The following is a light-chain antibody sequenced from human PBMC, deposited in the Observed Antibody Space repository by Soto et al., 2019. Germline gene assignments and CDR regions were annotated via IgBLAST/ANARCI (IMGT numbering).Light chain of an antibody. CDR2: SNN. CDR1: SSNIGSNT. V-gene: IGLV1-44*01. CDR3: AAGDDSLNGPV. Sequence: QSVLTQPPSASGTPGQRVTISCSGSSSNIGSNTVSWYQQLPGTAPKLLIYSNNQRPSGVPDRFSGSKSGTSASLAISGLQSEDEADYYCAAGDDSLNGPVFGTGTKVTVL. J-gene: IGLJ1*01.